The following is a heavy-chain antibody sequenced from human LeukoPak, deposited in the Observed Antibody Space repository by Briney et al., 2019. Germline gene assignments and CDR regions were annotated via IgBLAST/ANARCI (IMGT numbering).Heavy chain of an antibody. J-gene: IGHJ6*02. V-gene: IGHV3-7*04. D-gene: IGHD3-16*01. CDR3: ARSAGEIYYYSGMDV. Sequence: PGGSLRLSCAASGVTLSSYWMTWVRQAPGKGLQWVANINQDGSEMYYVDSVKGRFTISRDNAKNSLYLQMNSLRAEDTAVYYRARSAGEIYYYSGMDVWGQGNTVTVSS. CDR2: INQDGSEM. CDR1: GVTLSSYW.